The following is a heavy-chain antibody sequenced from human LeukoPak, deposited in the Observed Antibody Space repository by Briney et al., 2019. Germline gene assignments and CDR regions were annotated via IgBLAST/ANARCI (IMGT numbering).Heavy chain of an antibody. CDR2: IYHSGST. CDR3: ARGSGAGEVWFGELISPNNFDY. CDR1: GYSISSGYY. D-gene: IGHD3-10*01. V-gene: IGHV4-38-2*01. J-gene: IGHJ4*02. Sequence: SETLSLTCAVFGYSISSGYYWGWIRQPPGKGLEWIGTIYHSGSTYYNPSLKSRVTISVDTSKNQFSLKLSSVTAADTAVYYCARGSGAGEVWFGELISPNNFDYWGQGTLVTVSS.